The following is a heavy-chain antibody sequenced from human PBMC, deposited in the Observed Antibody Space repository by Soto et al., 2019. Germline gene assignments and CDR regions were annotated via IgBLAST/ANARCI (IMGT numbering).Heavy chain of an antibody. Sequence: GASVKVSCKTSGYTFTSYGISWVRQAPGQGLEWMGWITTDKGKTTYAQKFQGRVTMTTDTSTSTAYMELRSLRSEDTAVYYCARGVPDSDYFDYWGQGTLVTVSS. D-gene: IGHD3-22*01. CDR3: ARGVPDSDYFDY. CDR1: GYTFTSYG. J-gene: IGHJ4*02. CDR2: ITTDKGKT. V-gene: IGHV1-18*01.